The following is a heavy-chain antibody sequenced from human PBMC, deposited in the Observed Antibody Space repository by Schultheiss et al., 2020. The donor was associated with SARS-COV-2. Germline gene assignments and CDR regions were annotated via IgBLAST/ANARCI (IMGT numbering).Heavy chain of an antibody. J-gene: IGHJ4*02. V-gene: IGHV4-39*07. CDR3: ARVSLRGSDY. CDR1: GGSVSSNSYF. Sequence: SETLSLICTVSGGSVSSNSYFWGWIRQPPGKGLEWIGTISYSGSAYYNPSLESRVTMSVDTSKNHLSLRVRSVSAADTAVYYCARVSLRGSDYWGQGTLVTVSS. D-gene: IGHD3-10*01. CDR2: ISYSGSA.